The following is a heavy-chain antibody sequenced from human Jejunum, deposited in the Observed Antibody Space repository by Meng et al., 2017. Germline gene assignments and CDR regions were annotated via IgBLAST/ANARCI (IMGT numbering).Heavy chain of an antibody. V-gene: IGHV3-73*01. CDR3: IRRLSITTALY. J-gene: IGHJ4*02. D-gene: IGHD2/OR15-2a*01. CDR2: IRSKDDNYAI. Sequence: GEPLKISCADSGFTFSGCDIHWVRQASGKGLEWVGRIRSKDDNYAIAYAASVKDRFTLSRDDSKNTAYLQMSSLKTEDTAVYYCIRRLSITTALYWGQGTLVTVSS. CDR1: GFTFSGCD.